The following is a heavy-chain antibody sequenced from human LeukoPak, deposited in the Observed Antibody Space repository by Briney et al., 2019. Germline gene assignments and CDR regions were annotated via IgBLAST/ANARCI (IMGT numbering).Heavy chain of an antibody. D-gene: IGHD6-13*01. CDR3: ARDGAAVGLYFQY. CDR1: GFTFSTYS. V-gene: IGHV3-48*02. CDR2: ITSGSSTI. J-gene: IGHJ1*01. Sequence: GGSLRLSCAASGFTFSTYSMNWVRQAPGKGLEWVSYITSGSSTIYYADSVKGRFTISGDNAKNSLYLQMNSLRDEDTAVYYCARDGAAVGLYFQYWGQGTLVTVSS.